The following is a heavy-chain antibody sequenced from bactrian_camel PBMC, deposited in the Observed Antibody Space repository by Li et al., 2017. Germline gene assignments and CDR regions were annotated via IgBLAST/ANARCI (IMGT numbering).Heavy chain of an antibody. D-gene: IGHD2*01. CDR2: FWPGGSAT. J-gene: IGHJ4*01. CDR1: GYTMRNYC. CDR3: AADWPGTYPRWLKNGLGASGYTT. Sequence: QVQLVESGGGSVEAGGSLRLSCSASGYTMRNYCMAWFRQVPGKEREGVAAFWPGGSATQYADSVKGRFTISQGGDKNTLYLQMNSLKPEDTAMYFCAADWPGTYPRWLKNGLGASGYTTWGQGTQVTVS. V-gene: IGHV3S1*01.